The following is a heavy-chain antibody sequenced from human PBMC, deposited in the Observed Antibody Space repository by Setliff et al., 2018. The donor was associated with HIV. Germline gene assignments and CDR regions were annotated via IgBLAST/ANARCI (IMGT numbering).Heavy chain of an antibody. CDR1: GFTFSSYS. J-gene: IGHJ4*02. V-gene: IGHV3-21*01. CDR3: ARVVGAYYDSSGYYYSYYFDY. D-gene: IGHD3-22*01. Sequence: GESLKISCAASGFTFSSYSMNWVRQVPGKGLEWVSSISSSSSYIYYADSVKGRFTISRDNAKNSLYLQMNSLRAEDTAVYYCARVVGAYYDSSGYYYSYYFDYWGQGTLVTVSS. CDR2: ISSSSSYI.